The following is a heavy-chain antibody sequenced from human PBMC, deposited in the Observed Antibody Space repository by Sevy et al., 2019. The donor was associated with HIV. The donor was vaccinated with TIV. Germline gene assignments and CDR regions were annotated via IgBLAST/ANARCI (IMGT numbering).Heavy chain of an antibody. CDR1: GFTFSSYS. CDR2: ISSSSSSI. V-gene: IGHV3-48*01. D-gene: IGHD2-2*01. CDR3: ARGYCVSTTCSGSS. J-gene: IGHJ5*02. Sequence: GGSLRLSCAASGFTFSSYSMNWVRQAPGKGLEWVSHISSSSSSIYYADSVKGRFTISRDNAKNSLYLQMNSLRAEDTAVYYCARGYCVSTTCSGSSWGQGTLVHVSS.